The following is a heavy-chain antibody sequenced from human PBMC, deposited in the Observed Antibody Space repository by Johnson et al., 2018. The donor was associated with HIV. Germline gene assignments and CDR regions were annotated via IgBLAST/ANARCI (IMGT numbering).Heavy chain of an antibody. J-gene: IGHJ3*02. V-gene: IGHV3-30*18. CDR3: AKGYYDSSFGLDM. CDR1: GFTFSTYG. Sequence: QMLLVESGGGVVQPGRSLRLSCIASGFTFSTYGMHWVRQAPGKGLQWVALLSYDGNNKYYSDPVQGRFTISRDNSKNTLYLHMNNLTAEDTAVYHCAKGYYDSSFGLDMWGKGTMVIVSS. D-gene: IGHD3-3*01. CDR2: LSYDGNNK.